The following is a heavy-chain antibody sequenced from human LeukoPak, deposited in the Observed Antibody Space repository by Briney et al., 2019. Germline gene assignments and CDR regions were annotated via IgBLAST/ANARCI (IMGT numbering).Heavy chain of an antibody. CDR2: ISWNSGSI. V-gene: IGHV3-9*03. CDR1: GFTFDDYA. D-gene: IGHD1-26*01. CDR3: ARSYGSYYAFDY. J-gene: IGHJ4*02. Sequence: GGSLRLSCAASGFTFDDYAMHWVRQAPGKGLEWVSGISWNSGSIGYADSVKGRFTISRDNAKNSLYLQMNSLRAEDMALYYCARSYGSYYAFDYWGQGTLVTVSS.